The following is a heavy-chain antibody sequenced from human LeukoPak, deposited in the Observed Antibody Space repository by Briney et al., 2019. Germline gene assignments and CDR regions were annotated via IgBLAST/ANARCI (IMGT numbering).Heavy chain of an antibody. J-gene: IGHJ4*02. D-gene: IGHD4/OR15-4a*01. CDR3: VRGVSLWCFDFDF. CDR1: GYTSTRYT. Sequence: SLRLSCAAPGYTSTRYTMHRVCQAPGKGLEWVASITYDGNNKYYASSVEGLFIINRDNSQNTLYQQMKRVRAEDTAVYYCVRGVSLWCFDFDFWGQGTMVTVSS. V-gene: IGHV3-30-3*01. CDR2: ITYDGNNK.